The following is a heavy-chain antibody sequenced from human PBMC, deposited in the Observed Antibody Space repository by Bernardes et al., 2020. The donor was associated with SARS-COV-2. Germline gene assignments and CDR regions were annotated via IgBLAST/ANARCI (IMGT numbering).Heavy chain of an antibody. CDR2: IFFSGST. D-gene: IGHD1-7*01. Sequence: SETLSLTCTVSDGSISSGGYYWSWIRHHPWTGLEWIGYIFFSGSTEYNPSFKSRVTMSVDTSKNQFFLNLNSVTAADTAVYYCARENWYYDYWGQGTPVTVSS. V-gene: IGHV4-31*03. CDR3: ARENWYYDY. J-gene: IGHJ4*02. CDR1: DGSISSGGYY.